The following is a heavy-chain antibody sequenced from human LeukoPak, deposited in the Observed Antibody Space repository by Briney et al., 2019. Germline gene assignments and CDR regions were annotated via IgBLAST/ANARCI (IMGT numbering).Heavy chain of an antibody. Sequence: SETLSLTCTVSGGSISSSSYYWGWIRQPPGKGLEWIGSIYYSGSTYYNPSLKSRVTISVDTSKNQFSLKLSSVTAADTAVYYCARESKGHYYDSSGYRDYWGQGTLVTVSS. V-gene: IGHV4-39*07. CDR1: GGSISSSSYY. D-gene: IGHD3-22*01. CDR2: IYYSGST. CDR3: ARESKGHYYDSSGYRDY. J-gene: IGHJ4*02.